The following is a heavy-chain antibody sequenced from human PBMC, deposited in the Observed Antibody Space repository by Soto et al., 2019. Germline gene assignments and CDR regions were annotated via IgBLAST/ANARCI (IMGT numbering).Heavy chain of an antibody. CDR3: ARGRPHWGVDTAMAYYFDY. CDR2: IYYSGST. CDR1: GCSISSGGYY. Sequence: PSETLSLTCTFSGCSISSGGYYWSWIRQHPGKGLEWIGYIYYSGSTYYNPSLKSRVTISVDTSKNQFSLKLSSVTAADTAVYYCARGRPHWGVDTAMAYYFDYWGQGTLVTVSS. D-gene: IGHD5-18*01. J-gene: IGHJ4*02. V-gene: IGHV4-31*03.